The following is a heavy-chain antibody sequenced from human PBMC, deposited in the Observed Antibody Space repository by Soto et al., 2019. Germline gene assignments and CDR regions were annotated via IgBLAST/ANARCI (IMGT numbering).Heavy chain of an antibody. D-gene: IGHD3-16*02. CDR3: AREVSDYFDY. Sequence: QVQLVESGGGVVQPGRSLRLSCAASGFTFGSYGMHWVRQAPGKGLEWVAVIWYDGSNKYYADSVKGRFTISRDNSKNTLYLQMNSLRAEDTAVYYCAREVSDYFDYWGQGTLVTVSS. V-gene: IGHV3-33*01. J-gene: IGHJ4*02. CDR1: GFTFGSYG. CDR2: IWYDGSNK.